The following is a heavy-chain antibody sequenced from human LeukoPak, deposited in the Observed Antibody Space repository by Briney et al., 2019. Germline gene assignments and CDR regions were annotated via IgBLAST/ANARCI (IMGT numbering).Heavy chain of an antibody. CDR1: GYTFTSHG. CDR2: ISAYNGNT. CDR3: ARQWSPLYYFDY. Sequence: ASVKVSCKASGYTFTSHGISWVRQAPGQGLEWMGWISAYNGNTNYAQKLQGKDTMTTDTTPSTAYMELRSLRSDGTAVYYCARQWSPLYYFDYWGQETLVTVSS. D-gene: IGHD2-8*01. J-gene: IGHJ4*02. V-gene: IGHV1-18*01.